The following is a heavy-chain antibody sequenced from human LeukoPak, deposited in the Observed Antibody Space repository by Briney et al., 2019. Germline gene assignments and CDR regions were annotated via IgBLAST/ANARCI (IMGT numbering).Heavy chain of an antibody. J-gene: IGHJ5*02. CDR3: ARGYYDSSATVEFDP. Sequence: GGSLRLSCAASGFTFSSYGMHWVRQAPGKGLEWVAFIRYDGSNKYYADSVKGRFTISRDNSKNTLYLQMNSLRAEDTAVYYCARGYYDSSATVEFDPWGQGTLVTVSS. V-gene: IGHV3-30*02. CDR2: IRYDGSNK. CDR1: GFTFSSYG. D-gene: IGHD3-22*01.